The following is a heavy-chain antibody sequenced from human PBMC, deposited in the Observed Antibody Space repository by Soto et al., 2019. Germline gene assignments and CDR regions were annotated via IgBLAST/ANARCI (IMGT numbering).Heavy chain of an antibody. J-gene: IGHJ6*02. CDR1: GGTFSSYA. D-gene: IGHD3-16*02. CDR2: IIPTFGTA. V-gene: IGHV1-69*13. Sequence: SVKVSCKASGGTFSSYAISWVRQAPGQGLEWMGGIIPTFGTANYAQKFQGRVTITADESTSTAYMELSSLRSEDTAVYYCARRGAYDYVWGSYRPVVPSVANYYYYGMDVWGQGTTVTVSS. CDR3: ARRGAYDYVWGSYRPVVPSVANYYYYGMDV.